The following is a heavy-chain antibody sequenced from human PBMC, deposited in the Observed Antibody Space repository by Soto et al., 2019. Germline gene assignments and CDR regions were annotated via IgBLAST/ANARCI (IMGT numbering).Heavy chain of an antibody. CDR3: ARVGCSSTSCPYGPFDY. Sequence: SETLSLTCTVSGGSISSGGYYWSWIRQHPGKGLEWIGYIYYSGSTYYNPSLKSRVTISVDTSKNQFSLKLSSVTAADTAVYYCARVGCSSTSCPYGPFDYWGQGTLVTVSS. CDR1: GGSISSGGYY. J-gene: IGHJ4*02. CDR2: IYYSGST. V-gene: IGHV4-31*03. D-gene: IGHD2-2*01.